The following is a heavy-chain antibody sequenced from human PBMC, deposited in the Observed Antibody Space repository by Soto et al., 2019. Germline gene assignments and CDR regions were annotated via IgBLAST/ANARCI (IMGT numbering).Heavy chain of an antibody. Sequence: GASVKVSCKASGYTFTSYDINWVRQATGQGLEWMGWMNPNSGNTGYAQKFQGRVTMTRNTSISTAYMELSSLRSEGTAVYYCARHYFADGNFDYWGQGTLVTVSS. CDR2: MNPNSGNT. V-gene: IGHV1-8*01. D-gene: IGHD1-26*01. CDR3: ARHYFADGNFDY. CDR1: GYTFTSYD. J-gene: IGHJ4*02.